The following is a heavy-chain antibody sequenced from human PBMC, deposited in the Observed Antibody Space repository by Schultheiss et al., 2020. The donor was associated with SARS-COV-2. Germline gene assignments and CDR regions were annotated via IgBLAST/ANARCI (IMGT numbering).Heavy chain of an antibody. CDR2: INHSGST. CDR1: GGSFSGYY. CDR3: ARHYDSSGYYYWYFDL. V-gene: IGHV4-34*01. D-gene: IGHD3-22*01. J-gene: IGHJ2*01. Sequence: SETLSLTCAVYGGSFSGYYWSWIRQPPGKGLEWIGEINHSGSTNYNPSLKSRVTISVDTSKNQFSLKLSSVTAADTAVYYCARHYDSSGYYYWYFDLWGRGTLVTVSS.